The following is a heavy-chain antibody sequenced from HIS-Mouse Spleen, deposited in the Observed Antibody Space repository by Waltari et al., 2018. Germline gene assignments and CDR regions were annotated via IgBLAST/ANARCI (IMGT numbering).Heavy chain of an antibody. CDR2: IDWDDDK. J-gene: IGHJ4*02. CDR1: GFSPSTSGLC. Sequence: QVTLRESGPALVKPTQTLTLTCPFPGFSPSTSGLCVSWIRQPPGKALEWLARIDWDDDKYYSTSLKTRLTISKDTSKNQVVLTMTNMDPVDTATYYCARIQAGKLELPFDYWGQGTLVTVSS. V-gene: IGHV2-70*15. CDR3: ARIQAGKLELPFDY. D-gene: IGHD1-7*01.